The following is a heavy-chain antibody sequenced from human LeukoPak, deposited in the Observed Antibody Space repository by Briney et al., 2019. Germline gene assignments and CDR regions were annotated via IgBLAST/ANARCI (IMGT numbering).Heavy chain of an antibody. CDR2: SNAGNGNT. D-gene: IGHD3-3*01. J-gene: IGHJ4*02. Sequence: ASVKVSCKASGYTFTSYAMHWVRQAPGQRLEWMGWSNAGNGNTKYSQEFQGRVTITRDTSAGTAYMELSSLRSEDMAVYYCARRTTDQYDFWSGYYYYWGQGTLVTVSS. CDR1: GYTFTSYA. V-gene: IGHV1-3*02. CDR3: ARRTTDQYDFWSGYYYY.